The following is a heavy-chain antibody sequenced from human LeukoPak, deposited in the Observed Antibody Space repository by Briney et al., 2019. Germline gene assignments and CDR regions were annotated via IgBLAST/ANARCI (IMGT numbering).Heavy chain of an antibody. D-gene: IGHD5-12*01. CDR1: GGSFSGYY. CDR3: ARGRPLVATWFDY. V-gene: IGHV4-34*01. Sequence: SETLSLTCAVYGGSFSGYYWSWIRQPPGKGLEWIGEINHSGSTNYNPSLKSRVTISVDTSKNQCSLKLSPVTAADTAVYYCARGRPLVATWFDYWGQGTLVTVSS. CDR2: INHSGST. J-gene: IGHJ4*02.